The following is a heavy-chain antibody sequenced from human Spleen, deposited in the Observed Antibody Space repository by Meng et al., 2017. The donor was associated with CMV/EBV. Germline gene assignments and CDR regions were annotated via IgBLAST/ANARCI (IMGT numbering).Heavy chain of an antibody. J-gene: IGHJ6*02. CDR2: IYSDGRT. D-gene: IGHD2-2*01. CDR1: GFTVSRNY. V-gene: IGHV3-53*01. CDR3: ASPSAPEYQLRSVGYYYGLDV. Sequence: GGSLRLSCAASGFTVSRNYMTWVRQAPGKGLEWVSVIYSDGRTSYADSVKGRFIISRDNSQNTLYLQMNSLRAEDTAVYYCASPSAPEYQLRSVGYYYGLDVWGQGTTVTVSS.